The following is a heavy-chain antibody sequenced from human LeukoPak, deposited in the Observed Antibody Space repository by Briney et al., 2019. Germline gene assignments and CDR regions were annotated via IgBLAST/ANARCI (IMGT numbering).Heavy chain of an antibody. Sequence: GGTLRLSCTASGFTFSSFGTSWVRQAPGKGLEWVSGISGGGGSTYYADSVKGRFTISRDNSKNTLYLQMNSLRVEDTAVYYCARVGGHWGQGTLVTVSS. V-gene: IGHV3-23*01. CDR2: ISGGGGST. CDR3: ARVGGH. J-gene: IGHJ4*02. D-gene: IGHD3-10*01. CDR1: GFTFSSFG.